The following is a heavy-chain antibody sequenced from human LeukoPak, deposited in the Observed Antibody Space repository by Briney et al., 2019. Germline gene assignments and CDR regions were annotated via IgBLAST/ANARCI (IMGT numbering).Heavy chain of an antibody. D-gene: IGHD6-13*01. CDR1: GYTLTELS. Sequence: GASVKVSCKVSGYTLTELSMHWVRQAPGKGLEWMGGFDPEDGETIYAQKFQGRVTMTEDASTDTAYMELSSLRSEDTAVYYCATEGIAAAGPGYWGQGALVTVSS. CDR3: ATEGIAAAGPGY. J-gene: IGHJ4*02. V-gene: IGHV1-24*01. CDR2: FDPEDGET.